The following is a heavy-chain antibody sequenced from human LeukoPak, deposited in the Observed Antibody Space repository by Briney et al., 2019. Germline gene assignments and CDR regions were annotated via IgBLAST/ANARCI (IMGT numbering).Heavy chain of an antibody. CDR1: GGSISSYY. V-gene: IGHV4-4*07. CDR2: IYTSGST. D-gene: IGHD4-17*01. J-gene: IGHJ6*02. CDR3: ARGVYGDYDPLDYYYYGMAV. Sequence: SETLSLTCTVSGGSISSYYWSWIRQPAGKGLEWIGRIYTSGSTNYNPSLKSRVTMSVDTSKNQFSLKLSSVTAADTAVYYCARGVYGDYDPLDYYYYGMAVWGQGTTVTVSS.